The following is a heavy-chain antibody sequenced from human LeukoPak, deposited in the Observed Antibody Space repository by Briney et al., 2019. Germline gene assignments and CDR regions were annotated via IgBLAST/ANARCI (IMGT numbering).Heavy chain of an antibody. Sequence: ASVKVSCMASGYTFTGYYMHWVRPAPGQVLEWMGWINPNSGGTSYAQKFQGRVTMTRDTSISTAYMELSRLRSDDTAVYYCARVGQSSYDCWGQGTLVTVSS. V-gene: IGHV1-2*02. CDR3: ARVGQSSYDC. CDR2: INPNSGGT. D-gene: IGHD6-6*01. CDR1: GYTFTGYY. J-gene: IGHJ4*02.